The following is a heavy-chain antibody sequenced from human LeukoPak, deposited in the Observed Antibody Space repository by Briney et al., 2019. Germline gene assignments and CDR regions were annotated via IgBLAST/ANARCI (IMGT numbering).Heavy chain of an antibody. Sequence: SQTLSLTCTVSGGSISSGSYYWSWIRQPAGKGLEWIGRIYTSGSTNYNPSLKSRVTMSVDTSKNQFSLKLSSVTAADTAVYYCARRSLYGSGSYSDYWGQGTLVTVSS. J-gene: IGHJ4*02. CDR3: ARRSLYGSGSYSDY. V-gene: IGHV4-61*02. CDR2: IYTSGST. CDR1: GGSISSGSYY. D-gene: IGHD3-10*01.